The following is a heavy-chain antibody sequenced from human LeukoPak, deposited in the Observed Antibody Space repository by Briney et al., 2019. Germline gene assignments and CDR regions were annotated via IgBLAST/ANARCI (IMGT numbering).Heavy chain of an antibody. CDR1: GLTFSNCR. J-gene: IGHJ4*02. CDR3: ARGRQVYYDSSGCNY. D-gene: IGHD3-22*01. V-gene: IGHV3-7*04. CDR2: IKEDGTET. Sequence: GGSLRLSCVVSGLTFSNCRMTWVRQAPGRGLEWVANIKEDGTETSYVDSVKGRFTISRDNAKNSLYLQMNSLRAEDTAVYYCARGRQVYYDSSGCNYWGQGTLVTVSS.